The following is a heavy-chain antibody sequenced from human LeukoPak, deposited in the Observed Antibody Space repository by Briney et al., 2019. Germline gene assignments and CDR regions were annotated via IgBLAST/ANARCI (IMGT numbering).Heavy chain of an antibody. CDR3: AREDNLMDFWSGYSDY. CDR2: ISTYNVHT. J-gene: IGHJ4*02. CDR1: GYTFTSYA. V-gene: IGHV1-18*01. D-gene: IGHD3-3*01. Sequence: ASVKVSCKASGYTFTSYAISWVRQAPGQGLEWMGWISTYNVHTNCAQKLQGRVTMTTDTSTSTAYMELRSLRSDDTAVYYCAREDNLMDFWSGYSDYWGQGTLVTVSS.